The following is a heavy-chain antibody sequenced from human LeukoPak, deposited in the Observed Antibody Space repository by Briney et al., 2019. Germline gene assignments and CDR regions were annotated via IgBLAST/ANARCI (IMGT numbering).Heavy chain of an antibody. CDR1: GFTFSSHW. D-gene: IGHD5-18*01. Sequence: PGGSLRLSCVASGFTFSSHWMHWVRQVPGKGLVWVSRINSVGSRTDYADSVKGRFTISRDNARNTLYLQMNSLRAEDTAVYYCTSDTVDTALGIDYWGQGTLVTVSS. V-gene: IGHV3-74*01. J-gene: IGHJ4*02. CDR3: TSDTVDTALGIDY. CDR2: INSVGSRT.